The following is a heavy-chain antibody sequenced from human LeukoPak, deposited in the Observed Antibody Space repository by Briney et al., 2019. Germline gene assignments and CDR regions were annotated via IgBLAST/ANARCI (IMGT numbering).Heavy chain of an antibody. V-gene: IGHV3-48*03. D-gene: IGHD5-24*01. CDR1: GFTFSSYE. CDR2: ISSSGTTK. Sequence: GGSLRLSCAASGFTFSSYEMNWVRQGSGKGLEWVSYISSSGTTKYYADSVKGRFILSRDNAKKSLSLQMNSLRAEDTAVYYCARGQGFTIGQDWGQGTLVTVSS. CDR3: ARGQGFTIGQD. J-gene: IGHJ4*02.